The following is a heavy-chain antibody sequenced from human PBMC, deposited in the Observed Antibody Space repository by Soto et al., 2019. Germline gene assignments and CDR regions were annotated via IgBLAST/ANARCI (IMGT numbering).Heavy chain of an antibody. CDR1: GGSISSGGYY. J-gene: IGHJ5*02. Sequence: PSETLSLTCTVSGGSISSGGYYWSWIRQHPGKGLEWIGYIYYSGSTYYNPSLKSRVTISVDSSKNQFSLKLSSVTAADTAVYYCARWGSYYDILTGYAPSWFDPWGQGTLVTVSS. CDR2: IYYSGST. V-gene: IGHV4-31*03. CDR3: ARWGSYYDILTGYAPSWFDP. D-gene: IGHD3-9*01.